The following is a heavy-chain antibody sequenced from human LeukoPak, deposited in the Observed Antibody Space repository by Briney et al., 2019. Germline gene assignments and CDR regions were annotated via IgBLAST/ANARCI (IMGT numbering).Heavy chain of an antibody. V-gene: IGHV3-23*01. CDR2: ISGSGGST. D-gene: IGHD6-13*01. J-gene: IGHJ4*02. CDR3: AKDRELVFDY. CDR1: GFTFSSYA. Sequence: PGGSLRLSCAASGFTFSSYAMSRVSQAPGKGLEWVSAISGSGGSTYYADSVKGRFTISRDNSKNTLYLQMNSLRAEDTAVYYCAKDRELVFDYWGQGTLVTVSS.